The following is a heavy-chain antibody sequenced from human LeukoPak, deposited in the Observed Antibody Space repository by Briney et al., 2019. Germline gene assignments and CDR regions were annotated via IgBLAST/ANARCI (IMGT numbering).Heavy chain of an antibody. Sequence: PGGSLRLSCRASGFSVDSVFMNWVRQPPGKGLEWVSFIMPGGHIDYTDSVKGRFIISRDSFKNTLPLQMNSLRVDDSAVYYCARGDSATTTFDFWGQGTLVTVSS. J-gene: IGHJ4*02. V-gene: IGHV3-66*01. CDR2: IMPGGHI. D-gene: IGHD4-17*01. CDR3: ARGDSATTTFDF. CDR1: GFSVDSVF.